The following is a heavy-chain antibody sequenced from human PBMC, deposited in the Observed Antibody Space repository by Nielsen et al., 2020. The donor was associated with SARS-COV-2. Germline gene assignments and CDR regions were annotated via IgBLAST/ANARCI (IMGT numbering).Heavy chain of an antibody. Sequence: ASVKVSCKASGYTFTTYYMHWVRQAPGQGLEWMGIINPSGGEASYPQKLQDRVTMTTDTSTSTAYMELRSLRSDDTAVYYCGRVGPAGYYLDNWGQGTLVTVSS. CDR3: GRVGPAGYYLDN. CDR2: INPSGGEA. V-gene: IGHV1-46*01. CDR1: GYTFTTYY. J-gene: IGHJ4*02. D-gene: IGHD1-26*01.